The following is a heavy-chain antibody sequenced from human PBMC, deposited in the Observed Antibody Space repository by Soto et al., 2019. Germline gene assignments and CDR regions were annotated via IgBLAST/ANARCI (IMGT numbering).Heavy chain of an antibody. CDR1: GGTFRTYA. D-gene: IGHD6-19*01. Sequence: QVQLLQSGAEVKKPGSSVRVSCAASGGTFRTYAISWVRQAPGQGLEWMGEIIPIFGTVNYAQKFQGRVTITADESTTTVYMELRSLRSEDTAVYYCAKGAVAGTPTSYYFYGMDVWGQGTTVTVSS. J-gene: IGHJ6*02. CDR3: AKGAVAGTPTSYYFYGMDV. CDR2: IIPIFGTV. V-gene: IGHV1-69*12.